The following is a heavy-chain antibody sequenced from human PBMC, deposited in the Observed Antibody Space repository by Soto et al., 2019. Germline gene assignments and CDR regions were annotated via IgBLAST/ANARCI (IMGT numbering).Heavy chain of an antibody. CDR2: VSHDGRNT. V-gene: IGHV3-30*18. J-gene: IGHJ4*02. CDR3: AKGGRQGLGTSDFNY. CDR1: GFTFSDYA. D-gene: IGHD6-19*01. Sequence: VQLVESGGGVVQPGRSLRLSCAASGFTFSDYAMHWVRQAPGKGLEWVAVVSHDGRNTHYADSVKGRFTISRDSCKNTVSLEMTSLRAEDTAVYYWAKGGRQGLGTSDFNYWGQGALVTVSS.